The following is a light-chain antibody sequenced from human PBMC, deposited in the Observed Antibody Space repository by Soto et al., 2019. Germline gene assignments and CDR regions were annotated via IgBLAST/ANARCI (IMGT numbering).Light chain of an antibody. CDR2: AAS. J-gene: IGKJ1*01. CDR1: QSISSY. CDR3: QQSYSTPRT. Sequence: DIQITQSPSSVSASLGYRVTITCRASQSISSYLNWYQQKPGKAPKLLIYAASSLQSGVPSRFSGSGSGTDFTLTISSLQPEDFATYYCQQSYSTPRTFGQGTKVDIK. V-gene: IGKV1-39*01.